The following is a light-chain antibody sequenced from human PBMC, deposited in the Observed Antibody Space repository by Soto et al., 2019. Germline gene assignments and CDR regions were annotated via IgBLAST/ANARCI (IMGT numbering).Light chain of an antibody. CDR3: QQRSNWPLT. J-gene: IGKJ4*01. CDR2: DAS. Sequence: EIVLTQSPATLASSPGERDTLYCRASQSVRSYVAWYQQKRGQSPRLLIYDASNRATGIPARFSGSGSGTDFTLTISSLEPEDFAVYYCQQRSNWPLTFGGGTKVEIK. CDR1: QSVRSY. V-gene: IGKV3-11*01.